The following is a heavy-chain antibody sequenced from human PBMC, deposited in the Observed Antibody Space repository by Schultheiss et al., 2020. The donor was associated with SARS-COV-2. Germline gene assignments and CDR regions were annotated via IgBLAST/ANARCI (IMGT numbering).Heavy chain of an antibody. CDR3: ARGGYCSGGRCYSFFRERRTTNGMDV. CDR1: GFTFSDYA. Sequence: GGSLRLSCVASGFTFSDYAMTWVRQAPGKGLEWVAVTSYDGRNKYYADSVKGRFTISRDNSKNTLYLQMNSLRAEDTAVYYCARGGYCSGGRCYSFFRERRTTNGMDVWGQGTTVTVSS. V-gene: IGHV3-33*05. D-gene: IGHD2-15*01. CDR2: TSYDGRNK. J-gene: IGHJ6*02.